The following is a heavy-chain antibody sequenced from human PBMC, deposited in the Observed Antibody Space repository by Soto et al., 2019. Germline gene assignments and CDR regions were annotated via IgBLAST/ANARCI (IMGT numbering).Heavy chain of an antibody. Sequence: QMQLVQSGPEVKKPGTSVKVSCKASGFTFTSSAVQWVRQARGQRLEWIGWIVVGSGNTNYAQKFQERVTITRDMSTSTAYMELSSLRSEDTAVYYCAAGSRGYDSWSDYYSFDYWGQGTLVTVSS. V-gene: IGHV1-58*01. J-gene: IGHJ4*02. CDR3: AAGSRGYDSWSDYYSFDY. CDR2: IVVGSGNT. D-gene: IGHD3-3*01. CDR1: GFTFTSSA.